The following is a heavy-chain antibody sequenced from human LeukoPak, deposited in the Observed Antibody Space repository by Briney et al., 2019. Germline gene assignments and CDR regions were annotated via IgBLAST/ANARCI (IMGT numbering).Heavy chain of an antibody. D-gene: IGHD6-19*01. V-gene: IGHV1-8*01. Sequence: ASVKVSCKASGYTFTSYDINWVRQATGQGLEWMGWMNPNNGNTGYAQKFQGRVTITRNTSISTAFMELSSLRSEDTAVYYCARRAVGNSYYYSMDVWGKGTTVTISS. CDR2: MNPNNGNT. CDR1: GYTFTSYD. J-gene: IGHJ6*03. CDR3: ARRAVGNSYYYSMDV.